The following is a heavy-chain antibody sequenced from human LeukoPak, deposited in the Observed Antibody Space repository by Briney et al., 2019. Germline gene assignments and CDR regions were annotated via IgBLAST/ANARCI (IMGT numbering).Heavy chain of an antibody. D-gene: IGHD2-8*01. CDR3: ARLVGTNTTLDV. Sequence: GGSLRLSCATSGFTFSAYSMHWARQTPGKGLVWVSGISSDGSATVIADSVKGRVTISRDNAKNTLFLQMFSLRVEGTALYYCARLVGTNTTLDVWGQGTTVTVSS. CDR1: GFTFSAYS. J-gene: IGHJ6*02. CDR2: ISSDGSAT. V-gene: IGHV3-74*01.